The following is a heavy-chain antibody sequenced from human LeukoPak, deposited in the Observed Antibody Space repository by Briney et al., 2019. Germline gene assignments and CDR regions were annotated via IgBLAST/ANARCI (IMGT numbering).Heavy chain of an antibody. CDR2: TYYSGST. CDR3: AVAAAARPHFDY. V-gene: IGHV4-59*01. CDR1: GGSISSYY. Sequence: SETLSLTCTVSGGSISSYYWSWIRQPPGKGLEWIGYTYYSGSTNYNPSLKSRVTISVDTSKNQFSLKLSSVTAADTAVHYCAVAAAARPHFDYWGQGTLVTVSS. J-gene: IGHJ4*02. D-gene: IGHD6-13*01.